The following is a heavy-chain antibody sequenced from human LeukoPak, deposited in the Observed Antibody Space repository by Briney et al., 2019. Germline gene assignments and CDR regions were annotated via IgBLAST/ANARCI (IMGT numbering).Heavy chain of an antibody. J-gene: IGHJ3*02. CDR1: GGTFKNYA. V-gene: IGHV1-69*13. D-gene: IGHD2-15*01. Sequence: GASVNVSCKASGGTFKNYAISWVRQAPGQGLEWMGGILPIFGTTNYAQKFQARVAITADESTSTAYMKMSSLRSEDTAVYYCGRVSCGGNCYSLIGTFDIWGQGTMVTVSS. CDR3: GRVSCGGNCYSLIGTFDI. CDR2: ILPIFGTT.